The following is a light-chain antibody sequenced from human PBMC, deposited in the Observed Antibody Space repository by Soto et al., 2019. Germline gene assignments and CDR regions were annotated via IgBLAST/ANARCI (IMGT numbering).Light chain of an antibody. V-gene: IGKV3-11*01. J-gene: IGKJ5*01. CDR1: QNINY. Sequence: EIVLTQSPATLSLSPGEGVTLSCRASQNINYLAWYQHKPGQPPRLLIDDVSLRATGTPARFSGSGSGTDFTLTISSLEPEDFAVYYCQYCRAFGQGTRLEIK. CDR3: QYCRA. CDR2: DVS.